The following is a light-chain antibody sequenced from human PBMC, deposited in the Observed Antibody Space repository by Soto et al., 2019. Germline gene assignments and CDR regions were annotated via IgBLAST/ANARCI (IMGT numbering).Light chain of an antibody. CDR2: DVN. V-gene: IGLV2-11*01. CDR1: SSDVGGYNY. J-gene: IGLJ1*01. CDR3: CSYAGTYTFAYV. Sequence: QSVLTQPRSVSGSPGQSVTISCTGTSSDVGGYNYVSWYQHHPGKAPKLMIYDVNKRPSGVPDRFSGSKSGNTASLTISGLQAEDEADYYCCSYAGTYTFAYVFGTGTKLTVL.